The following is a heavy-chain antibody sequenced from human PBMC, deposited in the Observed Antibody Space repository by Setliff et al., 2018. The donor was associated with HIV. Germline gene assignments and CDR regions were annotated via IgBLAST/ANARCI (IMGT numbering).Heavy chain of an antibody. Sequence: TLSLTCIVSGGSISSSSYYWGWIRQPPGKGLEWRGSIDYTGKTHYNPSLKSRVTISADTSKSQFFLNLSSVTAADTALYYCARKNRGAPAPFDYGGQGTLVTVSS. V-gene: IGHV4-39*01. CDR3: ARKNRGAPAPFDY. D-gene: IGHD6-25*01. CDR2: IDYTGKT. J-gene: IGHJ4*02. CDR1: GGSISSSSYY.